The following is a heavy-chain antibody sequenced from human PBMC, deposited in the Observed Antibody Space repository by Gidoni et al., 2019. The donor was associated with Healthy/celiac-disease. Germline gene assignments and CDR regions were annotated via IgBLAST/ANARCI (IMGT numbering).Heavy chain of an antibody. J-gene: IGHJ5*02. CDR3: ARAGAGDSSGYPFDP. V-gene: IGHV1-18*01. CDR2: ISAYNGNT. D-gene: IGHD3-22*01. CDR1: GYTFTSRM. Sequence: QVQLVQSGAEVKKPGASVKVSCKASGYTFTSRMRPPCVPPGQGLEWMGWISAYNGNTNYAQKLQGRVTMTTDTSTSTAYMELRSLRSDDTAVYYCARAGAGDSSGYPFDPWGQGTLVTVSS.